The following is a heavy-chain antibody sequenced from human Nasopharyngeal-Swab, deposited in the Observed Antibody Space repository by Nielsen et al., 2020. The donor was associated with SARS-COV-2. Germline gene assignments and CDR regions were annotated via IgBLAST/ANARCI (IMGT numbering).Heavy chain of an antibody. Sequence: ASVKVSCKASGYTFTSYAMNWVRQAPGQRLEWMGWINAGNGNTKYSQKFQGRVTITRDTSASTAYMELSSLRSEDTAVYYCARDTPAITIFGVVINYYYYYMDVWGKGTTVTVSS. J-gene: IGHJ6*03. V-gene: IGHV1-3*01. D-gene: IGHD3-3*01. CDR2: INAGNGNT. CDR1: GYTFTSYA. CDR3: ARDTPAITIFGVVINYYYYYMDV.